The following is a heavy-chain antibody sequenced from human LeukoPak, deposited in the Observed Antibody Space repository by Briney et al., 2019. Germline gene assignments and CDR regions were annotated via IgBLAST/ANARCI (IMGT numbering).Heavy chain of an antibody. Sequence: PSETLSLTCAVYGGSFSGYYWSWIRQPPGKGLEWIGEINHSGGTNYNPSLKSRVTISVDTSKNQFSLKLRSVTAADTAVYYCARISSSNWYNERGAFDVWGQGTMVTVSS. CDR1: GGSFSGYY. V-gene: IGHV4-34*01. CDR3: ARISSSNWYNERGAFDV. D-gene: IGHD6-13*01. J-gene: IGHJ3*01. CDR2: INHSGGT.